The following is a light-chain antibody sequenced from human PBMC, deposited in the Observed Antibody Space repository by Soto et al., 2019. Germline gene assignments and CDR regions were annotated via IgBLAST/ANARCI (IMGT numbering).Light chain of an antibody. CDR3: ISYTSVTPRAV. J-gene: IGLJ1*01. V-gene: IGLV2-14*01. CDR1: RSDIGTYNY. CDR2: EVS. Sequence: QSALTQPASVSGSPGQSITISCTGSRSDIGTYNYVSWYQQHPGKAPKLVIYEVSDRPSGVSNRFSGFKSGNTASLTISGLQAEDEAHYYCISYTSVTPRAVFGTGTKLTVL.